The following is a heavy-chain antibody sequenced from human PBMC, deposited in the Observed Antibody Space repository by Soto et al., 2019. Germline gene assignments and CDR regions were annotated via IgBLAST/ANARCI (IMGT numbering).Heavy chain of an antibody. CDR3: ARSGATIRIFYY. J-gene: IGHJ4*02. V-gene: IGHV3-48*01. CDR1: EFPFSDYS. Sequence: EVQLVESGGGLVQPGGSLRLSCAASEFPFSDYSMNWVCQAPGRGLEWVAYISRSSVTMYYADSVRGRFIISRDNAKNSLYLQMNSLRAEDTAVYYCARSGATIRIFYYWGQGTLVTVSS. D-gene: IGHD5-12*01. CDR2: ISRSSVTM.